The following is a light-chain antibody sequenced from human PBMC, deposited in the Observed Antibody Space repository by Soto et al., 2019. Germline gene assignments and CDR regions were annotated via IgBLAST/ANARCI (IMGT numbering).Light chain of an antibody. CDR2: ETN. CDR1: SSDVGAYDY. V-gene: IGLV2-8*01. J-gene: IGLJ1*01. CDR3: SSFAGSNNFPYV. Sequence: QSVLTQPPSASGSPGQSVTISCTGTSSDVGAYDYVSWYQQHPGKAPKLMIYETNKRPSGVTDRFSGSKSGNTASLTVSGLQAEDEADYYCSSFAGSNNFPYVFGTGTKVTAL.